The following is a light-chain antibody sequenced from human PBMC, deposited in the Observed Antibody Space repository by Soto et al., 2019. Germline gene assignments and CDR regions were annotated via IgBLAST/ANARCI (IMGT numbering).Light chain of an antibody. CDR3: QQCVRSPYT. CDR1: QSVSGND. V-gene: IGKV3-20*01. J-gene: IGKJ2*01. Sequence: EIVLTQSPGTLSLSPGERGTLSCWASQSVSGNDLAWYQQKPGQAPRLLIYGASSRATGIADRFSGNGSGTDFTLTISRLEPEDFAVYYCQQCVRSPYTFGQGTKLEIK. CDR2: GAS.